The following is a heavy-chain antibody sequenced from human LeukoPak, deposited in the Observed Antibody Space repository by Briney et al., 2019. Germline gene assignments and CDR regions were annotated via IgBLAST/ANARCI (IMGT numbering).Heavy chain of an antibody. CDR3: ARGKYSSSWYFDY. D-gene: IGHD6-13*01. V-gene: IGHV3-30*04. J-gene: IGHJ4*02. CDR2: ISYDGSNK. CDR1: GFTFSSYA. Sequence: PGRSLRLSCAASGFTFSSYAMHWVRQAPGKGLEWVAVISYDGSNKYYPDCVKGRFTISRDNSKNTLYLQMNSLRAEDTAVYYCARGKYSSSWYFDYWGQGTLVTVSS.